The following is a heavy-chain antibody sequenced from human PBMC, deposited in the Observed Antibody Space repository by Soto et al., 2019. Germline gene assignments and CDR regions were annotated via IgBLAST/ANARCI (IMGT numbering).Heavy chain of an antibody. Sequence: GGSLRLSCAASGFTFSSYAMSWVRQAPGKGLEWVSVISASGGRTYYADSVKGRFTISRDNFKNTVYLQMNSLRAEDTAVYYCAKGRDITMVRGIIMPDQFRLGYWGQGTLVTVSS. D-gene: IGHD3-10*01. CDR2: ISASGGRT. V-gene: IGHV3-23*01. J-gene: IGHJ4*02. CDR3: AKGRDITMVRGIIMPDQFRLGY. CDR1: GFTFSSYA.